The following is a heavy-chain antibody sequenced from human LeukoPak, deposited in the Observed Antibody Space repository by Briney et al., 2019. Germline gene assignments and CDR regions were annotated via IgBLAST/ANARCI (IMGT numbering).Heavy chain of an antibody. CDR1: GFTFSSYA. CDR3: AKDNRRAHYFDY. J-gene: IGHJ4*02. V-gene: IGHV3-23*01. CDR2: ISGSGSST. Sequence: GGSLRLSCAASGFTFSSYAMSWVRQAPGKGLEWVSAISGSGSSTYYADSVKGRFTISRDNSKNTLYLQMNSLRAEDTAVYYCAKDNRRAHYFDYWGQGTLVTVSS.